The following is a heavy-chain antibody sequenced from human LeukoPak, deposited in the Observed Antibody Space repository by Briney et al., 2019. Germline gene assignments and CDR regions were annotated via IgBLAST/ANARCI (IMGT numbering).Heavy chain of an antibody. J-gene: IGHJ4*02. D-gene: IGHD3-10*01. V-gene: IGHV4-59*01. CDR3: ARGYYGSGSYPRY. CDR2: IYYSGST. Sequence: SETLSLTCTVSGGSISSYYWSWIRQPPGKGLEWIGYIYYSGSTNYNPSLKSRVTISVDTSKNQFSLKLSSVTAADTAVYYCARGYYGSGSYPRYWGQGTLVTVSS. CDR1: GGSISSYY.